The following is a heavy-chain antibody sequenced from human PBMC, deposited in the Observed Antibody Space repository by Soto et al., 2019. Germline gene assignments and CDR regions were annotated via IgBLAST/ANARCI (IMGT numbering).Heavy chain of an antibody. Sequence: SLRLSCAASGFTFSSYGMHWVRQAPGKGLEWVAVISYDGSNKYYADSVKGRFTISRDNSKNTLYLQMNSLRAEDTAVYYCAKDRHEYSSSPPPDYWGQGTLVTVSS. CDR2: ISYDGSNK. V-gene: IGHV3-30*18. J-gene: IGHJ4*02. CDR1: GFTFSSYG. CDR3: AKDRHEYSSSPPPDY. D-gene: IGHD6-6*01.